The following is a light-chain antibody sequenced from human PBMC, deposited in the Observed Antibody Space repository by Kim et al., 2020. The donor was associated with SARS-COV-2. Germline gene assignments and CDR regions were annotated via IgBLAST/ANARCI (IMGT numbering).Light chain of an antibody. CDR3: QQYGSAPTWT. CDR1: QSDSSSY. Sequence: SPAERATLSCRASQSDSSSYLAWYQQKPGQAPRLLIYGASSRATGIPDRFSGSGSGTDFTLTISRLEPEDFAVYYCQQYGSAPTWTFGQGTKVDIK. J-gene: IGKJ1*01. CDR2: GAS. V-gene: IGKV3-20*01.